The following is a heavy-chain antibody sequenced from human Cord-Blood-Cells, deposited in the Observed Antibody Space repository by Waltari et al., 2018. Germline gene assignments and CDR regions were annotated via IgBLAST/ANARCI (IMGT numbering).Heavy chain of an antibody. CDR3: ARTVVTSDMYYFDY. V-gene: IGHV1-8*01. D-gene: IGHD2-2*01. CDR1: GYTFTSYD. J-gene: IGHJ4*02. Sequence: QVPLVQSGAEVKKPGASVKVSCKDSGYTFTSYDINWVRQATGQGLEWMGWMNPNSGNTGYAQKFQGRVTMTRNTSISTAYMELSSLRSEDTAVYYCARTVVTSDMYYFDYWGQGTLVTVSS. CDR2: MNPNSGNT.